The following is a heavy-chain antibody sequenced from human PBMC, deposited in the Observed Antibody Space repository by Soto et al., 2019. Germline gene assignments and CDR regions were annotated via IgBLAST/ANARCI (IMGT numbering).Heavy chain of an antibody. CDR3: AKDRLAGGFDY. CDR1: GVTFSNYA. J-gene: IGHJ4*02. V-gene: IGHV3-23*01. CDR2: VSATAGTT. Sequence: GGSLRLSCAASGVTFSNYAVSWVCQAPGKGLEWVSLVSATAGTTYYTDSVKGRFTISRDNSRNTVYLQMNSLRADDTAVYYCAKDRLAGGFDYWGQGTLVTVSS. D-gene: IGHD3-16*01.